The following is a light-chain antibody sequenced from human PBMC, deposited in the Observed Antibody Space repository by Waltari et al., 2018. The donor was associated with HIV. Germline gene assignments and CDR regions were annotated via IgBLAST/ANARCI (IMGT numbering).Light chain of an antibody. CDR3: ATWDDSLSGVV. V-gene: IGLV1-47*01. CDR1: SSNIGDNY. J-gene: IGLJ2*01. CDR2: RNK. Sequence: QYVLAQPPSASGTPGQRVTISCSGSSSNIGDNYVYWYQQFPGTPPRRLIYRNKQRPSGVPDRFSGSKSGTSASLAISGLRSEDEAIYYCATWDDSLSGVVFGGGTKVTVL.